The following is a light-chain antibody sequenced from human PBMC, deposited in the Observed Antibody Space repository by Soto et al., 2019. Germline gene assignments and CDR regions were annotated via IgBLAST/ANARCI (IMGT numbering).Light chain of an antibody. J-gene: IGKJ4*01. V-gene: IGKV3-20*01. CDR2: GTS. CDR1: QTVGGNY. Sequence: EIVLTQSPGTLSLSPGEGATLSCRASQTVGGNYLAWYQQKPGQAPRLLIYGTSNRATGIPDRFSGSGSGTDFSLSISRLEPEDFAVFYCQQYSTSPPTFGGGTKVENK. CDR3: QQYSTSPPT.